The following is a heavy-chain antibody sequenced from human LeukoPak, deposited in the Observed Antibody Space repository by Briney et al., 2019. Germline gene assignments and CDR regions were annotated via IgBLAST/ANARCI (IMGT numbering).Heavy chain of an antibody. V-gene: IGHV4-59*01. D-gene: IGHD3-22*01. CDR2: IYYTGST. Sequence: NPSETLSLTCTVSGGSISNYYWSWIRQPPGKGLEWFGYIYYTGSTNYNPSLKSRVTISVDTSKNQFSLKLSSVAAADTAVYYCAGGSDSGGYYYPMFDYWGQGTPVTVSS. CDR1: GGSISNYY. J-gene: IGHJ4*02. CDR3: AGGSDSGGYYYPMFDY.